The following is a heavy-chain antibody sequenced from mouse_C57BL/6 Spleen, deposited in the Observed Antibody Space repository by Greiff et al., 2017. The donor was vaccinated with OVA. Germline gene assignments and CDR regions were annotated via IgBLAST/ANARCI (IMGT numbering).Heavy chain of an antibody. V-gene: IGHV1-74*01. D-gene: IGHD2-4*01. Sequence: QVPLQQPGAELVKPGASVKVSCKASGFTFTSYWVHWVKQRPGQGLEWIGRIHPSYSDTNYNQKFKGKATLTVDKSSSTAYMQLSSLTSEDSAVYYCAMRAYYDYDGLFDYWGQGTTLTVSS. CDR1: GFTFTSYW. J-gene: IGHJ2*01. CDR2: IHPSYSDT. CDR3: AMRAYYDYDGLFDY.